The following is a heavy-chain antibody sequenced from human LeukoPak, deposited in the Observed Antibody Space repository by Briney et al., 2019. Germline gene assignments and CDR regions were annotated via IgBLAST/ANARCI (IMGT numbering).Heavy chain of an antibody. J-gene: IGHJ4*01. Sequence: GESLQISYKGSGYSFSSNWIGWVRQMPGKGLEWMGIIYPGDSDTRFRPPFQGQVTISADKSISTGYLQWSSLKASDTAMYYCARQDAGSYGYFAYWGPGSLVSVSS. D-gene: IGHD3-10*01. V-gene: IGHV5-51*01. CDR3: ARQDAGSYGYFAY. CDR1: GYSFSSNW. CDR2: IYPGDSDT.